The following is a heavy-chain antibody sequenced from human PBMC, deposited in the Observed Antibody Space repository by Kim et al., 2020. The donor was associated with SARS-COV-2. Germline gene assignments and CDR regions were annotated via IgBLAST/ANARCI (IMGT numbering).Heavy chain of an antibody. Sequence: SETLSLTCTVSGGSISSSSYYWGWIRQPPGKGLEWIGSIYYSGSTYYNPSLKSRVTISVDTSKNQFSLKLSSVTAADTAVYYCARVPYYDILTGYYFPYYYYGMDVWGQGTTVTVSS. CDR2: IYYSGST. CDR3: ARVPYYDILTGYYFPYYYYGMDV. CDR1: GGSISSSSYY. V-gene: IGHV4-39*01. J-gene: IGHJ6*02. D-gene: IGHD3-9*01.